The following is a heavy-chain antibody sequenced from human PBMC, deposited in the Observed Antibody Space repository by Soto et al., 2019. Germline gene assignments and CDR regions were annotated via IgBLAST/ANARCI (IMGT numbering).Heavy chain of an antibody. CDR2: INPSGGST. D-gene: IGHD5-18*01. CDR3: ARDHSYGFDY. Sequence: ASVKASCKSSGYSFSTHAMHCVRQAPGQGLEWMGIINPSGGSTSYAQKFQGRVTMTRDTSTSTVYMELSSLRSEDTAVYYCARDHSYGFDYWGQGTLVTVSS. CDR1: GYSFSTHA. V-gene: IGHV1-46*01. J-gene: IGHJ4*02.